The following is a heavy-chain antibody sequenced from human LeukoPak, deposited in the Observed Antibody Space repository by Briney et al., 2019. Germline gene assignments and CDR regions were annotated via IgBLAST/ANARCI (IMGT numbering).Heavy chain of an antibody. V-gene: IGHV3-48*04. J-gene: IGHJ4*02. CDR1: GFTFSTYS. CDR3: ARNLPAADY. D-gene: IGHD2-2*01. Sequence: GGSLRLSCAASGFTFSTYSMNWVRQAPGKGLEWVSYISTSSSTIYYADSVKGRFTISRDNAKNSLYLQMNSLRAEDTAVYYCARNLPAADYWGQGTLVTVSS. CDR2: ISTSSSTI.